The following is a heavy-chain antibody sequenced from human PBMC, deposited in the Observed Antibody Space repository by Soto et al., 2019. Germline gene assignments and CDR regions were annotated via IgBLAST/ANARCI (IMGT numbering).Heavy chain of an antibody. Sequence: EVQLVESGGGLVKPGGSLRLSCAASGFTFSSYSMTWVRHAPGKGLEWVSSINSRSSSIYYADSVQGRFTISRDNAKNSPYLQMNSLRAEDTAVYYGARKPSGDYWGQGTLVTVSS. CDR2: INSRSSSI. CDR3: ARKPSGDY. J-gene: IGHJ4*02. D-gene: IGHD3-10*01. CDR1: GFTFSSYS. V-gene: IGHV3-21*01.